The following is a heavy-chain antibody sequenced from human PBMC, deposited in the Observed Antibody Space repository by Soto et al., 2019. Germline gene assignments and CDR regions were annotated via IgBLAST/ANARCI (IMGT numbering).Heavy chain of an antibody. CDR3: ARAPLGYCSGGSCSSFDP. CDR2: MNPNSGNT. CDR1: GYTFTSYD. D-gene: IGHD2-15*01. Sequence: GASVKVSCKASGYTFTSYDINWVRQATGQGLEWMGWMNPNSGNTGYAQKFQGRVTMTRNTSISTAYMELSSLRSEDTAVYYCARAPLGYCSGGSCSSFDPWGQGTLVTVSS. J-gene: IGHJ5*02. V-gene: IGHV1-8*01.